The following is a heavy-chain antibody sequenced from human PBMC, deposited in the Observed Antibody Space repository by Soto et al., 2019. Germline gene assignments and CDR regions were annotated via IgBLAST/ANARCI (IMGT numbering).Heavy chain of an antibody. V-gene: IGHV5-10-1*01. CDR2: IDPSDSYT. CDR1: GYSFTSYW. D-gene: IGHD2-15*01. J-gene: IGHJ6*02. CDR3: ARARGGYCSCGSCYAYYYYYGMDV. Sequence: GESLKISCKGSGYSFTSYWISWVRQMPGKGLEWMGRIDPSDSYTNYSPSFQGHVTISADKSISTAYLQWSSLKASDTAMYYCARARGGYCSCGSCYAYYYYYGMDVWGQGTTVTVSS.